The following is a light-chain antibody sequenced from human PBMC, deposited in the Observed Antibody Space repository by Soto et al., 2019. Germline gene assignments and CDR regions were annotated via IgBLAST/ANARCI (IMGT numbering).Light chain of an antibody. V-gene: IGKV3-15*01. J-gene: IGKJ5*01. CDR2: GSF. Sequence: EIVMTHSPATLSVSPWEIATLSCRASQSVSSYLAWYQQKPGQAPRLLIVGSFARATGIPARFSGSGSGSEFTLTISGLQSEDFAVYYCQQYNDRPPITFGQGTRLEIK. CDR1: QSVSSY. CDR3: QQYNDRPPIT.